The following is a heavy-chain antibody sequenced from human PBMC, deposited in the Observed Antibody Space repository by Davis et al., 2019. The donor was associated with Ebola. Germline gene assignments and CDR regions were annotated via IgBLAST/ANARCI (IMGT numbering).Heavy chain of an antibody. V-gene: IGHV1-69*13. J-gene: IGHJ4*02. CDR3: ARGEVPARHYCSSTSCYTGDSNYFDY. CDR2: IIPIFGTA. D-gene: IGHD2-2*02. Sequence: SVKVSCKASGGTFSSYAISWVRQAPGQGLEWMGGIIPIFGTANYAQKFQGRVTITADESTSTAYMELSSLRSEDTAVYYCARGEVPARHYCSSTSCYTGDSNYFDYWGQGTLVTVSS. CDR1: GGTFSSYA.